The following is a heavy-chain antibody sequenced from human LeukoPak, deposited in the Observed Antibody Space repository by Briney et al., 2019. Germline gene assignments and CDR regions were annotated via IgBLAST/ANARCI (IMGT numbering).Heavy chain of an antibody. Sequence: GSLRLSCAASGFTFSSYAMHWVRQAPGKGLEWVSAISGSGGSTYYADSVKGRFTISRDNSKNTLYLQMNSLRAEDTAVYYCAKPVDTAMVPYYYYMDVWGKGTTVTVSS. CDR3: AKPVDTAMVPYYYYMDV. CDR1: GFTFSSYA. V-gene: IGHV3-23*01. J-gene: IGHJ6*03. CDR2: ISGSGGST. D-gene: IGHD5-18*01.